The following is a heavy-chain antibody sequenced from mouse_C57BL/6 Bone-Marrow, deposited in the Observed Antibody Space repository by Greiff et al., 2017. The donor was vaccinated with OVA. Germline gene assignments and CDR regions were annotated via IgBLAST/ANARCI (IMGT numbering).Heavy chain of an antibody. D-gene: IGHD1-1*01. CDR3: ARGPYYYGSSRYWYFDV. J-gene: IGHJ1*03. CDR1: GYTFTDYY. Sequence: VQLQQSGPELVKPGASVKISCKASGYTFTDYYMNWVKQSHGKSLEWIGDINPNNGGTSYNQKFKGKATLTVDKSSSTAYMELRSLTSEDSAVYYCARGPYYYGSSRYWYFDVWGTGTTVTVSS. CDR2: INPNNGGT. V-gene: IGHV1-26*01.